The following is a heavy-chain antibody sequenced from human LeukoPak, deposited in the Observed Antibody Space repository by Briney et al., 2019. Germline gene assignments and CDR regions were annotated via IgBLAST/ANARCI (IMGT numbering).Heavy chain of an antibody. Sequence: SETLSLTCTVSGGSISSSSDYWGWIRQPPGKGLEWIGSIHYSGNTYYNPSLKSRVTISVDTSKKQFSLKLSSVTAADTAVYYCASTPSGSSAWYYFDKWGQGTLVTVSS. CDR2: IHYSGNT. V-gene: IGHV4-39*01. CDR1: GGSISSSSDY. D-gene: IGHD6-19*01. CDR3: ASTPSGSSAWYYFDK. J-gene: IGHJ4*02.